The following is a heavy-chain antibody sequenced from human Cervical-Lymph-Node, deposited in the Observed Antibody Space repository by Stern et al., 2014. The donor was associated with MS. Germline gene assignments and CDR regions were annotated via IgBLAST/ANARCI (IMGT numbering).Heavy chain of an antibody. D-gene: IGHD7-27*01. CDR1: GYTFPKYG. CDR2: INGYNGDT. V-gene: IGHV1-18*01. CDR3: ARDTGGFDY. J-gene: IGHJ4*02. Sequence: QDQLVQSGAEVKKPGASVKVSCKASGYTFPKYGLSWVRQAAGQGLEWMGWINGYNGDTKYAQKFQGRVTMTTDTSTSTAYMELRSLRSDDTAVYYCARDTGGFDYWGQGTLVTVSS.